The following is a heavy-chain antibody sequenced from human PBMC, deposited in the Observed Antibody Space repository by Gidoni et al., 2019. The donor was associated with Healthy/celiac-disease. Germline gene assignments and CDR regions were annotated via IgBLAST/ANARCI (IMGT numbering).Heavy chain of an antibody. V-gene: IGHV1-69*01. J-gene: IGHJ6*02. CDR2: IIPIFGTA. CDR1: GGTFSRYA. CDR3: ARGGSGGSRPYYYYGMDV. Sequence: QVQLVQSGAEVKKPGSSVKVSCKASGGTFSRYAISWVRQAPGQGLEWMGGIIPIFGTANYAQKFQGRVTITADESTSTAYMELSSLRSEDTAVYYCARGGSGGSRPYYYYGMDVWGQGTTVTVSS. D-gene: IGHD2-15*01.